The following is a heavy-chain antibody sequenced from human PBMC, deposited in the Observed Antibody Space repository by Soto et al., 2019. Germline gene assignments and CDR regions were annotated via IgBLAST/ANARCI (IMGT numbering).Heavy chain of an antibody. J-gene: IGHJ4*02. CDR2: IYYSGTT. V-gene: IGHV4-31*03. CDR3: ARSPEATVTAFDY. CDR1: GGSISSGGYY. D-gene: IGHD4-17*01. Sequence: QVQLQESGPGLVKPSQTLSLTCTVSGGSISSGGYYWSWIRQHPGKGLEWIGYIYYSGTTYYNPSLTSRVTISVDTSKNQFSLKLRSVTAAATAVYYCARSPEATVTAFDYWGQGTLVTVSS.